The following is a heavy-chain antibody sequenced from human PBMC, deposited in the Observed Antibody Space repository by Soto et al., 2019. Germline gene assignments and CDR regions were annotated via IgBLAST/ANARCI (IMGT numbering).Heavy chain of an antibody. CDR2: ISTYTGNT. J-gene: IGHJ4*02. D-gene: IGHD3-22*01. CDR3: VRAHDYDSSGYYLPGY. V-gene: IGHV1-18*04. CDR1: GYTFTSYG. Sequence: QVQLVQSGAEVKKPGASVKVSCKASGYTFTSYGISWVRQAPGEGLEWMGWISTYTGNTNYAQKLQGRVTMTTDTSTSTAYMALRSLRSDDTAVYYCVRAHDYDSSGYYLPGYWGQGTLVTVSS.